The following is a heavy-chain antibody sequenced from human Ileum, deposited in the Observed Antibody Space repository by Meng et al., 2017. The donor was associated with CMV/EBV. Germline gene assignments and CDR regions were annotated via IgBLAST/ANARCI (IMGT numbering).Heavy chain of an antibody. CDR1: GGSVNRGSDY. J-gene: IGHJ6*02. Sequence: SETLSLTCIVSGGSVNRGSDYWSWVRQPPGRGPEWIGYISSSGGSNYDPSLGGRVTMSLDTSKNQFSLRLSSVTTADTAVYYCARAIAQGSYYYGLDIWGPGTTVTVSS. V-gene: IGHV4-61*01. CDR2: ISSSGGS. CDR3: ARAIAQGSYYYGLDI.